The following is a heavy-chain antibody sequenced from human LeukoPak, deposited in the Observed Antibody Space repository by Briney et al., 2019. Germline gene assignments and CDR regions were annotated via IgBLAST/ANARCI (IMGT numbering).Heavy chain of an antibody. CDR1: GVTVSSNY. D-gene: IGHD3-22*01. Sequence: GGSLRLSCAAYGVTVSSNYMTWVRQAPGKWLEWVSVIYSDGSTYYADSVKGRFTISRDNSKNTLYLQMNSLRAEDTAVYYCAREKEDYDSSGYYSYFDYWGQGMLVTVSS. V-gene: IGHV3-66*02. CDR2: IYSDGST. CDR3: AREKEDYDSSGYYSYFDY. J-gene: IGHJ4*02.